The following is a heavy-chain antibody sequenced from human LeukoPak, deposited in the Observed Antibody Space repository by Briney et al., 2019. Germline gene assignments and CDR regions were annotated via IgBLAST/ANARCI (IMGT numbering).Heavy chain of an antibody. V-gene: IGHV3-13*01. CDR3: ARGHGIWSGSRLSNAFDI. CDR1: GITLSWYD. J-gene: IGHJ3*02. Sequence: GGSLRLSCAASGITLSWYDMHWVRQTTGEGLEWISAIGAAGDTYYSDSVKGRFTISRENAKNSLFVQMNSLRAGDTAVYFCARGHGIWSGSRLSNAFDIWGQGTMVTVSS. D-gene: IGHD3-3*01. CDR2: IGAAGDT.